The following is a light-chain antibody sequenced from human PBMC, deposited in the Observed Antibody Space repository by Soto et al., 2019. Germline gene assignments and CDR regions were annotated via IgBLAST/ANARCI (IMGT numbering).Light chain of an antibody. J-gene: IGKJ1*01. CDR3: QQSYSTPPM. CDR1: QSISSY. Sequence: DIQMTQSPSSLSASVGDRVTITCRASQSISSYLNCYQQKPGKAPKLLMYAASSLQSGVPSRFSGSGSGTDFTLTICSPQPEDFATYYCQQSYSTPPMFGQGTMVEIK. CDR2: AAS. V-gene: IGKV1-39*01.